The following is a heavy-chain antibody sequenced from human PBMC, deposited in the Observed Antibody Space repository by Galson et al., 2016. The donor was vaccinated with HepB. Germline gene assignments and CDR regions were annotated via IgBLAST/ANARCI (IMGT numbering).Heavy chain of an antibody. Sequence: CAISGGSVSADMVAWNWIRQSPSRGLEWLGRTYYRSRWFSDYAESVQGRITINPDTSNNHFSLQLNSVTPDDTAIYFCARGRNSTFDYWGQGILVTVSS. D-gene: IGHD1-7*01. CDR3: ARGRNSTFDY. J-gene: IGHJ4*02. V-gene: IGHV6-1*01. CDR2: TYYRSRWFS. CDR1: GGSVSADMVA.